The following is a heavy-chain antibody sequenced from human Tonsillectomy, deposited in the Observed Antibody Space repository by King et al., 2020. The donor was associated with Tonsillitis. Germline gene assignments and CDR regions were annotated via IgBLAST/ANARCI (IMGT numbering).Heavy chain of an antibody. V-gene: IGHV3-23*04. CDR1: GFTFSNYG. Sequence: VQLVESGGGLVQPGGSLRLSCVASGFTFSNYGMSWVRQAPGKGLEWVSVISGSGGDTHYADSVKGRFTISRDHSKNTLFLQMNSLRAEDTAEYYCAKHLRAGYNSYYYFDLWGRGTLVTVSS. CDR2: ISGSGGDT. CDR3: AKHLRAGYNSYYYFDL. J-gene: IGHJ2*01. D-gene: IGHD5-24*01.